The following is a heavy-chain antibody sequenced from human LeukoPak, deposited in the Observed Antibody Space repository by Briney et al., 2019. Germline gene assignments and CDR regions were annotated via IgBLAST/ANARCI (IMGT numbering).Heavy chain of an antibody. Sequence: GGSLRLSCAASGFSVSNNYMSWVRQAPGKGLEWVSAITSDGSTYYADSVKGRFTISRDNSKNTLYLQMNSLRAEDTAVYYCARGSNYGDYDYWGQGTLVTVSS. J-gene: IGHJ4*02. CDR1: GFSVSNNY. V-gene: IGHV3-53*01. CDR3: ARGSNYGDYDY. CDR2: ITSDGST. D-gene: IGHD4-17*01.